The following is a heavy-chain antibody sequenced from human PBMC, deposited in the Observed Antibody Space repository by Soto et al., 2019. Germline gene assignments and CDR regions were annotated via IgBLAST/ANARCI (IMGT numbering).Heavy chain of an antibody. CDR3: AHRRVRDLYFDY. V-gene: IGHV2-5*02. D-gene: IGHD2-21*02. CDR1: GFSLSTSGVG. Sequence: QITLKETGPTLVKPTQTLTLTCSFSGFSLSTSGVGVGWIRQPPGKALEWLALIYWDDDKRYNTSLMSRLAGTRDTSKDQVVLTLTDMAPVDTATYYCAHRRVRDLYFDYWGQGTPVTVSS. CDR2: IYWDDDK. J-gene: IGHJ4*02.